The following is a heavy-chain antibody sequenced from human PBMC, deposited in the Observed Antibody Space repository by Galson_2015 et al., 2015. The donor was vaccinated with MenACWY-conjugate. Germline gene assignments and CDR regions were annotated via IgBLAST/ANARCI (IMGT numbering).Heavy chain of an antibody. D-gene: IGHD7-27*01. Sequence: SLRISCAASELTFRHCGMNWVRQAPGKGLEWVSYISPGSGIIYYADSAKGRFTISRDDARNSLFLQISSLRDEDTAVYYCAWGRNPTVKSMYLDDWGQGTLVTVSS. CDR3: AWGRNPTVKSMYLDD. CDR1: ELTFRHCG. CDR2: ISPGSGII. V-gene: IGHV3-48*02. J-gene: IGHJ4*02.